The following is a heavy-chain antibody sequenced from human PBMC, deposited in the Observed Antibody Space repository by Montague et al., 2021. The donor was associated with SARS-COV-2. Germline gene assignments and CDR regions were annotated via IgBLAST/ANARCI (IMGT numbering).Heavy chain of an antibody. V-gene: IGHV4-39*01. J-gene: IGHJ4*03. CDR2: ISYTGRT. Sequence: SETLSLTCTVSGGSISSPDYYWGWIRQSPGKGLEWIGSISYTGRTYYNPSPRSRVSFSMDTSKNHFSLSLSSVTVADTAVYFCARQLPSYCATNKCYPCYFDGWGQGALVTVSS. CDR3: ARQLPSYCATNKCYPCYFDG. D-gene: IGHD2-8*01. CDR1: GGSISSPDYY.